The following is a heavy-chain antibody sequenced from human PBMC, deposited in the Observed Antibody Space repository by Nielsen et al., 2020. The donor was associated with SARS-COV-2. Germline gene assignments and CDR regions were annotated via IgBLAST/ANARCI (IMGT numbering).Heavy chain of an antibody. D-gene: IGHD2-2*02. CDR3: ARDSTAAIGGAWFDP. J-gene: IGHJ5*02. V-gene: IGHV4-34*01. CDR2: INHSGST. Sequence: ESLKISCAVYGGSFSGYYWSWIRQPPGKGLEWIGEINHSGSTNYNPSLKSRVTISVDTSKNQFSLKLSSVTAADTAVYYCARDSTAAIGGAWFDPWGQGTLVTVSS. CDR1: GGSFSGYY.